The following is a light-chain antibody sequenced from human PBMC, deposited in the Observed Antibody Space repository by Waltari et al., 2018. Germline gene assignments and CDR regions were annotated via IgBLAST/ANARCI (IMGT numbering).Light chain of an antibody. J-gene: IGKJ4*01. Sequence: IVLTQSPGTLSLSPGERATLPCRASQSVGSSYLAWYQQKPGQAPRLLIYAASNRATGIPDRFSGSGSGADFTLTISRLEPEDFAVYYCHHYGSSHTFGGGTKVEI. CDR2: AAS. CDR3: HHYGSSHT. CDR1: QSVGSSY. V-gene: IGKV3-20*01.